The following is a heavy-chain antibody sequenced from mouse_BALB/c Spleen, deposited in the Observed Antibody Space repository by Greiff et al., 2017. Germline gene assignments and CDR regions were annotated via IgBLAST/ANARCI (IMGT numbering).Heavy chain of an antibody. V-gene: IGHV5-6*01. J-gene: IGHJ4*01. Sequence: EVQLVESGGDLVKPGGSLKLSCAASGFTFSSYGMSWVRQTPDKRLEWVATISSGGSYTYYPDSVKGRFTISRDNAKNTLYLQMSSLKSEDTAMYYCARHNSSSPYYAMDYWGQGTSVTVSS. D-gene: IGHD1-1*01. CDR3: ARHNSSSPYYAMDY. CDR1: GFTFSSYG. CDR2: ISSGGSYT.